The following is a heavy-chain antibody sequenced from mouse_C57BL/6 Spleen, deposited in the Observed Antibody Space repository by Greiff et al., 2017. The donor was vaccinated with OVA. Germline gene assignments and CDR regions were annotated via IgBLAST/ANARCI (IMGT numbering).Heavy chain of an antibody. D-gene: IGHD2-12*01. CDR2: INPNNGGT. V-gene: IGHV1-26*01. J-gene: IGHJ2*01. CDR3: ARGARRGGYFDY. CDR1: GYTFTDYY. Sequence: EVQLQQSGPELVKPGASVKISCKASGYTFTDYYMNWVKQSHGKSLEWIGDINPNNGGTSYNQKFKGKATLTVDKSSSTAYMELRSLTSEDSAVYYCARGARRGGYFDYWGQGTTLTVSS.